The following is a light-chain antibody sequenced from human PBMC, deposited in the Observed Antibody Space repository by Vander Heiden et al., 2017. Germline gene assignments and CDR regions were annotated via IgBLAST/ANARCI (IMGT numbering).Light chain of an antibody. V-gene: IGKV1-39*01. CDR1: QAISTY. CDR3: QQSFNTLRRT. CDR2: AAS. Sequence: DIQMTQSPSSLSASVGDRVTITCRASQAISTYLNWYQQKPGKAPNLLIYAASGLQSGVPSRFSGSGSGTDFTLTINNLQPEDFATYYCQQSFNTLRRTFGQGTKVEIK. J-gene: IGKJ1*01.